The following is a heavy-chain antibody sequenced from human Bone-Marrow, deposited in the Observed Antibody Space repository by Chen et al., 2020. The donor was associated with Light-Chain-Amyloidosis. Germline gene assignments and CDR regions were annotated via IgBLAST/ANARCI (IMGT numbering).Heavy chain of an antibody. V-gene: IGHV4-39*07. CDR1: GGSISSSSYY. D-gene: IGHD3-16*02. CDR2: IYYSGST. CDR3: ARDWYDYVWGSYRYPFDY. Sequence: QLQLQESGPGLVKPSETLSLTCTVSGGSISSSSYYWGWIRQPPGKGLEWIGSIYYSGSTYYNPSVKSRVAISVDTSKNQFSLKLSSVTAADTAVYYCARDWYDYVWGSYRYPFDYWGQGTLVTVSS. J-gene: IGHJ4*02.